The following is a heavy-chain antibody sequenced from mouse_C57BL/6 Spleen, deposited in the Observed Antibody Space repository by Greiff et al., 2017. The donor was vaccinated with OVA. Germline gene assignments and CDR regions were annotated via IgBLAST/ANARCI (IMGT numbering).Heavy chain of an antibody. V-gene: IGHV1-61*01. Sequence: VQLQQSGAELVRPGSSVKLSCKASGYTFTSYWMDWVKQRPGQGLEWIGNIYPSDSETHYNQKFKDKATLTVDKSSSTAYMQLSSLTSEDSAVDYCARRFGYYGSSFDDWGQGTTLTVSS. D-gene: IGHD1-1*01. CDR2: IYPSDSET. J-gene: IGHJ2*01. CDR1: GYTFTSYW. CDR3: ARRFGYYGSSFDD.